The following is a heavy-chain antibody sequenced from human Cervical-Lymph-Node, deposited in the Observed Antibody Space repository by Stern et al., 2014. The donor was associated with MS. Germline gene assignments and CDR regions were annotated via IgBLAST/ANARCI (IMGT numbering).Heavy chain of an antibody. CDR1: GYSFTNYD. CDR3: ASGPSYGMDV. J-gene: IGHJ6*02. V-gene: IGHV1-8*01. CDR2: MNPYRGST. Sequence: VQLVESGAEVKKPGASVKVSCKASGYSFTNYDINWVRQTTGQGLEWMGWMNPYRGSTGYAQTFQGRVTMTRATSTRPTYMQLSSLTSDDTAVYFCASGPSYGMDVWGQGTTVTVSS.